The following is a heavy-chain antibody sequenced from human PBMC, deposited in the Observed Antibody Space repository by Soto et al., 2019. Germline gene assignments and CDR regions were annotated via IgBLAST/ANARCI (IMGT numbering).Heavy chain of an antibody. CDR2: IYHSGST. V-gene: IGHV4-4*02. Sequence: SETLSLTCAVSGGSISSSNWWSWVRQPPGKGLEWIGEIYHSGSTNYNPSLKSRVTISVDKSKNQFSLKLSSVTAADTAVYYCARDAVQISYYFDYWGQGTLVTVSS. D-gene: IGHD6-6*01. J-gene: IGHJ4*02. CDR1: GGSISSSNW. CDR3: ARDAVQISYYFDY.